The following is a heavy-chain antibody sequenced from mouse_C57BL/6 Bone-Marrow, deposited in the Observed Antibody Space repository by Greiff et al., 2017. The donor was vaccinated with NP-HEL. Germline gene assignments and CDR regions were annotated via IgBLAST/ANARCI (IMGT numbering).Heavy chain of an antibody. J-gene: IGHJ3*01. CDR1: GYTFTSYW. V-gene: IGHV1-64*01. CDR2: IHPNSGST. D-gene: IGHD1-1*01. CDR3: ARKVVWPWFAY. Sequence: QVQLQQPGAELVKPGASVKLSCKASGYTFTSYWMHWVKQRPGQGLEWIGMIHPNSGSTNYNEKFKSKATLTVDKSSSTAYLQLSSLTSEDSAVYLCARKVVWPWFAYWGQGTLVTGAA.